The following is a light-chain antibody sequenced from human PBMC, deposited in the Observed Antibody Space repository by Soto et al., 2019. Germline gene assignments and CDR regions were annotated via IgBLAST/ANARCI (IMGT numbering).Light chain of an antibody. Sequence: EIVLTQFPATLSLSPGERATLSCRASQSVSSYLAWYQQKAGQAPRLLIYDASNRATGIPARFSGSGSGTDFTLTICSLEPEDFAVYYCKQRSNWPVTFGQGTRLEIK. CDR2: DAS. CDR1: QSVSSY. J-gene: IGKJ5*01. V-gene: IGKV3-11*01. CDR3: KQRSNWPVT.